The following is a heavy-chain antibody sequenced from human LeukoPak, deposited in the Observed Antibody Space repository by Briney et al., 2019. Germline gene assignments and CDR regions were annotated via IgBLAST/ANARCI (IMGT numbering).Heavy chain of an antibody. V-gene: IGHV3-74*01. Sequence: GGSLRLSCAASGLTFSNYWMHWVRQDPGKGLVWVSFINPDASTTNYADSVKGRFTIARDNAKNSLYLQMNSLRAEDTAVYYCAELGITMIGGVWGKGTTVTISS. CDR3: AELGITMIGGV. CDR2: INPDASTT. CDR1: GLTFSNYW. D-gene: IGHD3-10*02. J-gene: IGHJ6*04.